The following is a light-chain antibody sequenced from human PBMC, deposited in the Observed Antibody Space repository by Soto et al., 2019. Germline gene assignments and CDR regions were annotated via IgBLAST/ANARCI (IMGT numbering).Light chain of an antibody. Sequence: EIVLTQSPATLSLSPGERATLSCRAIQGINRHLAWYRQKPGQAPRLLIYDASNRATGIPARFSGSGSGTDFTLTISSLEPEDFGVYYCQQRSNWPPVTFGGGTKVDIK. CDR2: DAS. CDR3: QQRSNWPPVT. J-gene: IGKJ4*01. CDR1: QGINRH. V-gene: IGKV3-11*01.